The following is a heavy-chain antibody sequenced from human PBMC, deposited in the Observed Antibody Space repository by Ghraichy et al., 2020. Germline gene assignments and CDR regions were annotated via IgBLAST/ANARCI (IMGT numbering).Heavy chain of an antibody. CDR3: ARDIGGPYTNSWWYGAY. CDR1: GYTFSTYP. D-gene: IGHD2-15*01. J-gene: IGHJ4*02. CDR2: INTGNGNT. Sequence: ASVKVSCEASGYTFSTYPLHWVRQAPGQAPEWMGWINTGNGNTQYQYSQNFQGRVTITRDTSANTVHMELSGLTSEDTAVYYCARDIGGPYTNSWWYGAYWGQRTLVTVSS. V-gene: IGHV1-3*04.